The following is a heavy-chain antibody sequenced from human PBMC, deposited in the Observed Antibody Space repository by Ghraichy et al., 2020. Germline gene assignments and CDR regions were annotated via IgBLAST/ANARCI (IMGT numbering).Heavy chain of an antibody. CDR2: IDPNSGGT. CDR3: ASPRDYDTDSYYYGMDV. CDR1: GYTFSGYY. D-gene: IGHD4-17*01. Sequence: ASVKVSCKASGYTFSGYYMHWVRQAPGQGLEWMGWIDPNSGGTNYAQKFQGRVTMTRDTSISTAYMEVSRLRSDDTAVYYCASPRDYDTDSYYYGMDVWGQGTTVTVSS. J-gene: IGHJ6*02. V-gene: IGHV1-2*02.